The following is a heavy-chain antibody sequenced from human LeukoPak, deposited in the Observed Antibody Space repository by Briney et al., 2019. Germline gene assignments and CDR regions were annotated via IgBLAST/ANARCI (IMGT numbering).Heavy chain of an antibody. CDR3: ARGRLLWSQTGYYYMDV. J-gene: IGHJ6*03. CDR2: INHSGST. V-gene: IGHV4-34*01. D-gene: IGHD3-10*01. Sequence: SETLYLTCAVYGGSFSGYYWSWIRQPPGKELEWIGEINHSGSTNYNPSLKSRVTISVDTSKNQFSLQLSSVTAADTAVYYCARGRLLWSQTGYYYMDVWGKGTTVTVS. CDR1: GGSFSGYY.